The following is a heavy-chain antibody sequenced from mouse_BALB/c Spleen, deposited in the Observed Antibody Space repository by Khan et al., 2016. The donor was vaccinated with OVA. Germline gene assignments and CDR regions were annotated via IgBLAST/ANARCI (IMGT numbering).Heavy chain of an antibody. V-gene: IGHV1S136*01. CDR1: GYTFTNYV. Sequence: VQLQQSGPDLVKPGASVKMSCKASGYTFTNYVMHWVKQKPGQGLEWIGYINPYNDGIRFNEKFKGKATLTSDKSSSTAYMELSSLTSEDSAVYYCAREESNWDFSFAYWGQGTLVTVSA. CDR2: INPYNDGI. CDR3: AREESNWDFSFAY. D-gene: IGHD4-1*01. J-gene: IGHJ3*01.